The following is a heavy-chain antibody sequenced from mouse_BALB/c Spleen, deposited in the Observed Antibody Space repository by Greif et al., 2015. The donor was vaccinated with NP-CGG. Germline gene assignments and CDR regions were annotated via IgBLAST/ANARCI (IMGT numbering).Heavy chain of an antibody. V-gene: IGHV5-6-4*01. J-gene: IGHJ4*01. Sequence: EVKLMESGGGLVKPGGSLKLSCAASGFTFSSYTMSWVRQTPEKRVEWVATISSGGSYTYYPDSVKGRFTISRDNAKNTLYLQMSSLKSEDTAMYYCTRGGDRYAMDYWGQGTSVTVSS. CDR2: ISSGGSYT. CDR1: GFTFSSYT. CDR3: TRGGDRYAMDY.